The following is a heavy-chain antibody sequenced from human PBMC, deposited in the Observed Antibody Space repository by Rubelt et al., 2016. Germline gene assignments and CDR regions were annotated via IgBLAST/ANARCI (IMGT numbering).Heavy chain of an antibody. CDR3: ARDRGSITSFGVIYVGMDV. D-gene: IGHD3-3*01. CDR2: ISAYNGNT. J-gene: IGHJ6*02. Sequence: QVQLVQSGAEVKKPGASVKVSCKASGYTFTSYGISWVRQAPGQGLEWMGWISAYNGNTNYAQQLQGGVIMTQDTATSPAYRELRSLRSDDTAGYYCARDRGSITSFGVIYVGMDVWGQGTTVTVSS. CDR1: GYTFTSYG. V-gene: IGHV1-18*01.